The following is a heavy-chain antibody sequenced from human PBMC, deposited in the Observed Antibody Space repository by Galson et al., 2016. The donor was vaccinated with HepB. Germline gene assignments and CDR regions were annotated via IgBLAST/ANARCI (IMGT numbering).Heavy chain of an antibody. CDR1: GFTFGGYA. D-gene: IGHD2-15*01. Sequence: SLRLSCATSGFTFGGYAMSWFRQAPGKGLEWVGFIRSKAYGGTTEYAASVKGRFIISRDDSKNIAYLQMSNLKTEDTAVYYCTRDLVYCSGGRCFWNAFDIWGQGTMVTVSS. V-gene: IGHV3-49*03. CDR2: IRSKAYGGTT. J-gene: IGHJ3*02. CDR3: TRDLVYCSGGRCFWNAFDI.